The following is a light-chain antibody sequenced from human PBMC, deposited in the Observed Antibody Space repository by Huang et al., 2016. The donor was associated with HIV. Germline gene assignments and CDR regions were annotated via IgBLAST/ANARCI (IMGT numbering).Light chain of an antibody. CDR1: QDIGNS. CDR2: AAS. V-gene: IGKV1-9*01. J-gene: IGKJ5*01. Sequence: IQLNQSPSSLSASVGERVAITCRASQDIGNSLAWYQQRPGKAPKPLIYAASTLQGGGSSRFSGSGSGTYFTLTINDLQPEDFATYYCQQLKDYPVTFGQGTRLDIE. CDR3: QQLKDYPVT.